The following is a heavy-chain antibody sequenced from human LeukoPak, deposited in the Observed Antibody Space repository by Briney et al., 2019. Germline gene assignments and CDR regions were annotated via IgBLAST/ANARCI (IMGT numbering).Heavy chain of an antibody. V-gene: IGHV4-61*02. J-gene: IGHJ3*02. CDR1: GGSISSGSYY. D-gene: IGHD1-14*01. CDR2: ISTSGST. Sequence: SETLSLTCTVSGGSISSGSYYGSWIRQPAGKGLEWIGRISTSGSTNYNPSLRSRVTISVDTSKNQFSLKLSSVTAADTAVYYCARGSPDLARNAFDIWGQGTMVTVSS. CDR3: ARGSPDLARNAFDI.